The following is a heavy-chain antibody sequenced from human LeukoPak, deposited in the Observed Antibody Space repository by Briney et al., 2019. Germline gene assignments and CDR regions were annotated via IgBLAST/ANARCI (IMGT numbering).Heavy chain of an antibody. D-gene: IGHD7-27*01. CDR1: GFTFSSYW. CDR3: NVRWGPNSDY. J-gene: IGHJ4*02. Sequence: GGSLRLSCAASGFTFSSYWMHWVRQAPGKGLVWVSRINSDGHSTYYADSVKGRFTISRDNAKNTLFLHMNSLRAEDTAVYYCNVRWGPNSDYWGQGTLVTVSS. CDR2: INSDGHST. V-gene: IGHV3-74*01.